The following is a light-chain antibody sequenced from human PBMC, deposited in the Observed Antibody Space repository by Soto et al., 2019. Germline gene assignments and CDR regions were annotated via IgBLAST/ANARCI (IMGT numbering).Light chain of an antibody. CDR3: QQYGSSPPGT. Sequence: LTQSPGTLSLSPGERATLSCRASQSVSSSYLAWYQQKPGQAPRLLIYGASSRATGIPDRFSGSGSGTDFTLTISRLEPEDFAVYYCQQYGSSPPGTFGPGTKVDIK. V-gene: IGKV3-20*01. J-gene: IGKJ3*01. CDR1: QSVSSSY. CDR2: GAS.